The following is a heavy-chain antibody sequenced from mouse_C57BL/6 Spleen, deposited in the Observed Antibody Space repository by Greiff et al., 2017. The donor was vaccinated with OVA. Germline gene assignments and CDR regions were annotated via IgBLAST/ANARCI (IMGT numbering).Heavy chain of an antibody. Sequence: QVQLQQPGAELVRPGTSVKLSCKASGYTFTSYWMHWVKQRPGQGLEWIGVIDPSDSYTNYNQKFKGKATLTVDTSSSTAYMQLSSLTSEDSAVYYCARSRDRYPYYAMDYWGQGTSVTVSS. CDR2: IDPSDSYT. CDR3: ARSRDRYPYYAMDY. V-gene: IGHV1-59*01. D-gene: IGHD2-3*01. J-gene: IGHJ4*01. CDR1: GYTFTSYW.